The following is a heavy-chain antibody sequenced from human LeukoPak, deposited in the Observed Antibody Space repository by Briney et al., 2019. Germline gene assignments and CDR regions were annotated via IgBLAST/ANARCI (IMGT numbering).Heavy chain of an antibody. CDR2: IWNDGSKK. CDR3: ARVGSGSWPWAFDI. V-gene: IGHV3-33*01. J-gene: IGHJ3*02. CDR1: GFSFRDYG. D-gene: IGHD3-10*01. Sequence: GRSLRLSCAASGFSFRDYGMHWVRQAPGKGLEWVGVIWNDGSKKDYADFVKGRLTISRDNSKSTLYLQVNSLRAGDTAVYYCARVGSGSWPWAFDIWGQGTMVTVSP.